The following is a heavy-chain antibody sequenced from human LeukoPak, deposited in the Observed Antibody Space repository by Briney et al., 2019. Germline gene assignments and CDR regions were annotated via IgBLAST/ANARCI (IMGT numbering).Heavy chain of an antibody. CDR2: IYYSGST. CDR1: GVSISSGGYY. V-gene: IGHV4-31*03. J-gene: IGHJ4*02. D-gene: IGHD3-3*01. CDR3: ARSWSGYPDYYFDY. Sequence: SQTLSLTCTVSGVSISSGGYYWSWIRQHPGKGLEWIGYIYYSGSTYYNPSLKSRVTISVYTSKNQFSLKLSSVTAADTAVYYCARSWSGYPDYYFDYWGQGTLVTVSS.